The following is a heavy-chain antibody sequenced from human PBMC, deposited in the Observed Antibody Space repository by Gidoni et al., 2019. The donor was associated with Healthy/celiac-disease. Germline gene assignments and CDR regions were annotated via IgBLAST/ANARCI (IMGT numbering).Heavy chain of an antibody. J-gene: IGHJ5*02. D-gene: IGHD3-10*01. CDR3: ARDSVGELWNWFDP. CDR1: GGSISSYY. Sequence: QVQLQESGPGLAKPSETLSLTCTVSGGSISSYYWSWSRQPPGKGLEWIGYIYYSGSTNYNPPLKSRVTISVDTSKNQFSLKLSSVTAADTAVYYCARDSVGELWNWFDPWGQGTLVTVSS. V-gene: IGHV4-59*01. CDR2: IYYSGST.